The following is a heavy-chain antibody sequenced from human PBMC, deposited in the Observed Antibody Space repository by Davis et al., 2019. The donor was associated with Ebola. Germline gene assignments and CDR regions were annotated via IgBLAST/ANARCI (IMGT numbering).Heavy chain of an antibody. V-gene: IGHV3-15*07. J-gene: IGHJ3*02. CDR1: GFTFSNAW. D-gene: IGHD4-17*01. CDR3: TTSAYGDYSGFFDI. Sequence: PGGSLRLSCAASGFTFSNAWMNWVRQAPGKGLEWVGRIKSKTDGGTTDYAAPVKGRFTISRDDSKNTLYLQMNSLKTEDTAVYYCTTSAYGDYSGFFDIWGQGTMVTVSS. CDR2: IKSKTDGGTT.